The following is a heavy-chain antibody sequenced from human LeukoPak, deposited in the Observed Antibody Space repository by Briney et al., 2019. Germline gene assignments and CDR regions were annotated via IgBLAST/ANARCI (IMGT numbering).Heavy chain of an antibody. CDR1: GYSISSGYY. V-gene: IGHV4-38-2*02. Sequence: PSETLSLTCTVSGYSISSGYYWGWIRQPPGKGLEWIGSIYHSGSTYYNPSLKSRVTISVDTSKNQFSLKLSSVTAADTAVYYCARRPGYYYDSSEAPYGMDVWGQGTTVTVSS. CDR3: ARRPGYYYDSSEAPYGMDV. J-gene: IGHJ6*02. D-gene: IGHD3-22*01. CDR2: IYHSGST.